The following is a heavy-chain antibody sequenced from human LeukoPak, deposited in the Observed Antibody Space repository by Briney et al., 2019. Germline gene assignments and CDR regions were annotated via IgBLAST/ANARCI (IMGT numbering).Heavy chain of an antibody. J-gene: IGHJ6*02. D-gene: IGHD2-15*01. CDR3: ARDCSGGSCYPGYYYYGMDV. CDR1: GFTVTNYA. CDR2: ISSSSSYI. V-gene: IGHV3-21*01. Sequence: GASLRLSCAASGFTVTNYAMYWVRQAPGKGLEWVSSISSSSSYIYYADSVKGRFTISRDNAKNSLYLQMNSLRAEDTAVYYCARDCSGGSCYPGYYYYGMDVWGQGTTVTVSS.